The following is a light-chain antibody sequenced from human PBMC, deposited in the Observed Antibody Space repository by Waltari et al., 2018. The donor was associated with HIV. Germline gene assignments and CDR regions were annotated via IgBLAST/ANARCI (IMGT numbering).Light chain of an antibody. J-gene: IGLJ2*01. CDR1: DSDFGLYNP. V-gene: IGLV2-14*03. Sequence: AVTQPASVSGLPGQSTTISCTADDSDFGLYNPVSWYEQHSGNPPRLMLSDVNSRACGVSDRSSGAMSGNTASLTISGLRAEDEGHYYCASFTDDNTVIFGGGTEVTVL. CDR3: ASFTDDNTVI. CDR2: DVN.